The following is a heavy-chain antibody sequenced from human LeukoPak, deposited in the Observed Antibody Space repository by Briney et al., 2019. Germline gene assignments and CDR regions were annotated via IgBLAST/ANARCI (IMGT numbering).Heavy chain of an antibody. CDR1: GFTFSNAW. CDR2: IKSKTDGGTT. Sequence: PGRSLRLSCAASGFTFSNAWMSWVRQAPGKGLEWVGRIKSKTDGGTTDYAAPVKGRFTISRDDSKNTLYLQMNSLKTDDTAVYFCARGPTDWYLVYWGQGTLVTVSS. V-gene: IGHV3-15*01. D-gene: IGHD3-9*01. J-gene: IGHJ4*02. CDR3: ARGPTDWYLVY.